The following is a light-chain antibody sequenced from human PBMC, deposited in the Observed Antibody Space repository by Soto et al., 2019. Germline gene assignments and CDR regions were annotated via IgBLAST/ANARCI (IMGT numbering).Light chain of an antibody. CDR1: QSISSW. CDR2: DAY. CDR3: QQYNSYPYT. J-gene: IGKJ2*01. Sequence: DIQMTQSPSTLSASVGDRVTITCRASQSISSWLAWYQQKQGKAPKLLIYDAYSLESGVPSRFSGSGSGTEFTLTISSLQPDDFATYYCQQYNSYPYTFGQGTKLEIK. V-gene: IGKV1-5*01.